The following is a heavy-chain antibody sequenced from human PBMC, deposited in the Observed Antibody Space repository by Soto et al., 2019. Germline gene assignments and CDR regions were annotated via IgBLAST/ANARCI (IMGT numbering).Heavy chain of an antibody. V-gene: IGHV1-69*13. Sequence: SVKVSCKASGGTFSSYAISWVRQTPGQGLEWMGGTIPIFGTANYAQKFQGRVTITADESTSTAYMELSSLRSEDTAVYYCATVPRGYSYGPSSYYFDYWGQGTLVTVSS. CDR2: TIPIFGTA. CDR3: ATVPRGYSYGPSSYYFDY. D-gene: IGHD5-18*01. CDR1: GGTFSSYA. J-gene: IGHJ4*02.